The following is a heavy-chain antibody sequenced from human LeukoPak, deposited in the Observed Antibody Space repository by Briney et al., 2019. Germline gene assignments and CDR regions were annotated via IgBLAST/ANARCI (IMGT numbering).Heavy chain of an antibody. CDR2: IYSSGGT. D-gene: IGHD2-21*01. V-gene: IGHV4-61*02. Sequence: PSETLSLTCEVSGDSISSGSYYWTWIRQPAGKGLEWIGRIYSSGGTTYNPSLKSRVTISLDTSKNQFSLKLISVTASDTAVYYCARGLVVARHDAFDIWGQGTMVTVYS. CDR1: GDSISSGSYY. CDR3: ARGLVVARHDAFDI. J-gene: IGHJ3*02.